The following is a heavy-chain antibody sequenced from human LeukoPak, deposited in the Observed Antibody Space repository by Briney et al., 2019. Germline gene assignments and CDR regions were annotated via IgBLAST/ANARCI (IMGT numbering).Heavy chain of an antibody. CDR3: ARGSGTYLGYFDY. J-gene: IGHJ4*02. Sequence: GGSLRLSCAASGFTFSSYSMNWVRQAPGKGLEWVSSISSSSTYIYYADSVKGRFTISRDNAKNSLYLQMNGLRADDTAVYYCARGSGTYLGYFDYWGQGTLVTVSS. V-gene: IGHV3-21*01. D-gene: IGHD1-26*01. CDR1: GFTFSSYS. CDR2: ISSSSTYI.